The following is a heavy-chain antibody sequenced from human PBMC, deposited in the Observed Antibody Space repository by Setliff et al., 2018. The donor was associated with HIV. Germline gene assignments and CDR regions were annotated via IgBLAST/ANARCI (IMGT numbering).Heavy chain of an antibody. Sequence: SQILSLTCDVSGGSISDFYWSWIRQSPRWGLEWICYVHTSGSSNYNLSLKSRATISVDTSTNQFSLKLTSLTAADTAVYYCVRGGTGWLRGLFDYWGRGILVTVSS. D-gene: IGHD5-12*01. V-gene: IGHV4-4*08. CDR1: GGSISDFY. CDR2: VHTSGSS. CDR3: VRGGTGWLRGLFDY. J-gene: IGHJ4*02.